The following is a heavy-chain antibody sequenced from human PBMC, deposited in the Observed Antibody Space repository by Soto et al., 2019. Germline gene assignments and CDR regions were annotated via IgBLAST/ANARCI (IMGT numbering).Heavy chain of an antibody. CDR3: AKDNYYGSGSYYLLFDY. CDR2: ISGSGGST. D-gene: IGHD3-10*01. Sequence: PGGSLRISCAASGFTFSSYAMSWVRQAPGKGLEWVSAISGSGGSTYYADSVKGRFTISRDNSKNTLYLQMNSLRAEDTAVYYCAKDNYYGSGSYYLLFDYWGQGTLVNVSS. V-gene: IGHV3-23*01. CDR1: GFTFSSYA. J-gene: IGHJ4*02.